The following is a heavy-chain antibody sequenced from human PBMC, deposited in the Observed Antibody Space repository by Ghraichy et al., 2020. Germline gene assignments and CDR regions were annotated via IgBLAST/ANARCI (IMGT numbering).Heavy chain of an antibody. CDR2: IHHSGST. J-gene: IGHJ4*02. V-gene: IGHV4-39*01. D-gene: IGHD6-19*01. Sequence: SQTLSLTCTVSGGSVSSSNYYWGWIRQPPGKGLEWIANIHHSGSTYYNPSLKSRVTISIDTSKNQFSLNVTSVTAEDTAVYYGARVIGTVEVAGTGKYYFDYWGLGTLVTVSS. CDR1: GGSVSSSNYY. CDR3: ARVIGTVEVAGTGKYYFDY.